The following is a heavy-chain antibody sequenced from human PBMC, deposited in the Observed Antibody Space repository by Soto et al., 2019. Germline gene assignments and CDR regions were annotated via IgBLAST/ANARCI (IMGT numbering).Heavy chain of an antibody. J-gene: IGHJ2*01. V-gene: IGHV3-23*01. Sequence: EAQLLESGGGLARPGGSLKLSCVASGFIFSGYAMTWIRQAPGKGLEWVATISATGGNIEYRESLKGRFTISRDNSKKMVYLQVNGLTADDTAVYYCAKVAGGLGYFDLWGRGTLVTVSS. CDR3: AKVAGGLGYFDL. CDR2: ISATGGNI. D-gene: IGHD3-16*01. CDR1: GFIFSGYA.